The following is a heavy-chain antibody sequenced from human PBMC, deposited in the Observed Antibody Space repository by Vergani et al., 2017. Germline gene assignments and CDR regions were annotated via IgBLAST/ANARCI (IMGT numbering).Heavy chain of an antibody. V-gene: IGHV3-23*01. CDR1: GFTFSSYA. J-gene: IGHJ6*02. CDR3: AKGVYCSSTSCYEGRGYYYGMGV. Sequence: EVQLLESGGGLVQPGGSLRLSFAASGFTFSSYAMSWVRQVPGKGLEWVSGISGSGGNTYYANSVKGRFTISRDNSKNTLYLKMNSLRADDTAVYYCAKGVYCSSTSCYEGRGYYYGMGVWGQGTTVTFSS. D-gene: IGHD2-2*01. CDR2: ISGSGGNT.